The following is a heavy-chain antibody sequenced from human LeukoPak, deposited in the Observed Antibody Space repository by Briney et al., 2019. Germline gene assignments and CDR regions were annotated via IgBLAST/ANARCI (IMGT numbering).Heavy chain of an antibody. Sequence: SSQTLSLTCTVSGGSISSGDYYWSWIRQPPGKGLEWIGCIYYSGSTYYNPSLKSRVTISVDTSKNQFSLKLSSVTAADTAVYYCARVWFAYCGGDCLNPWGQGTLVTVSS. CDR1: GGSISSGDYY. CDR3: ARVWFAYCGGDCLNP. D-gene: IGHD2-21*02. CDR2: IYYSGST. J-gene: IGHJ5*02. V-gene: IGHV4-30-4*01.